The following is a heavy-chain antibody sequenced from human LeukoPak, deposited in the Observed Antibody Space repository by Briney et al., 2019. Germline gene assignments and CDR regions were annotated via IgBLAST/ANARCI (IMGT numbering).Heavy chain of an antibody. CDR3: AKEMIVATIMDY. D-gene: IGHD5-12*01. CDR1: GFTFSSYE. J-gene: IGHJ4*02. V-gene: IGHV3-48*03. CDR2: ISSSGSTI. Sequence: GGSLRLACAASGFTFSSYEMNWVRQAPGKGLEWVSYISSSGSTIYYADSVKGRFTISRDNAKNSLYLQMNSLRAEDTAVYYCAKEMIVATIMDYWGQGTLVTVSS.